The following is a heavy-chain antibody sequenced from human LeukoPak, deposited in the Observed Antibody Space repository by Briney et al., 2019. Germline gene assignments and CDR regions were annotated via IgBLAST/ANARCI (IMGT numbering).Heavy chain of an antibody. CDR2: MNPNSGNT. CDR1: GYTFTSYD. Sequence: AASVKVSCKASGYTFTSYDINWVRQATGQGLEWMGWMNPNSGNTGYAQKFQGRVTMTRNTSISTAYMELSSLRSEDTAVYYCARGRETWWAYGYWGQGTLVTVSS. CDR3: ARGRETWWAYGY. D-gene: IGHD2-15*01. J-gene: IGHJ4*02. V-gene: IGHV1-8*01.